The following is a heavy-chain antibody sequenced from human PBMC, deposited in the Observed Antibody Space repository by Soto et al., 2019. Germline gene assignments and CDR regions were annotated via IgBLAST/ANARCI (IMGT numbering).Heavy chain of an antibody. V-gene: IGHV3-23*01. D-gene: IGHD2-2*01. J-gene: IGHJ4*02. CDR2: FGGSGGAT. Sequence: EVQLLESGGGLVQPGESLRLSCAASGFTFSNYAMNWVRQAPGKGLEWVSGFGGSGGATFYADSVKGRFTISRDDSKSTQYLQMNSLRVEDTAVYYCARGHCSTTSCSKTDYWGQGTLVTVTS. CDR1: GFTFSNYA. CDR3: ARGHCSTTSCSKTDY.